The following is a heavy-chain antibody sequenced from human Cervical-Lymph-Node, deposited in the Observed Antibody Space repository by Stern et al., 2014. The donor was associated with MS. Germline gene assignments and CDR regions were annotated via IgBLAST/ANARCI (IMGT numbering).Heavy chain of an antibody. V-gene: IGHV4-4*07. Sequence: QVQLQESGPRQVKTAETLSLTCSVSRGSISTYYWTWIRQPAGKGLEWIGRVSTTGNHGYNPSLKNRVTMSVDPSKNPFSLQLKSVTAADTAMYFCARDGSWSPLDYWGQGILVTVSS. CDR2: VSTTGNH. J-gene: IGHJ4*02. CDR1: RGSISTYY. D-gene: IGHD6-13*01. CDR3: ARDGSWSPLDY.